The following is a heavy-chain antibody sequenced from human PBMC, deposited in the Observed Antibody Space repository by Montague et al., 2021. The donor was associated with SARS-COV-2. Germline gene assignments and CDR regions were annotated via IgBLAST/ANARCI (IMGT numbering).Heavy chain of an antibody. Sequence: SLRLSCAASGFTFSNSAMNWVRQAPGKGLEWVSGSSGSDGGTHYADFVKGRFTISRDNFKNVLYLQMNSLRAEDTALYYCAKDSYYYGLGYGMDVWGQGTTVTVSS. J-gene: IGHJ6*02. CDR1: GFTFSNSA. CDR3: AKDSYYYGLGYGMDV. CDR2: SSGSDGGT. V-gene: IGHV3-23*01. D-gene: IGHD3-10*01.